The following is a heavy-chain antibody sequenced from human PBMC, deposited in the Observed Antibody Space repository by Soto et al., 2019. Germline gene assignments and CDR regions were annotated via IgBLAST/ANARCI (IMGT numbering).Heavy chain of an antibody. CDR2: IDPSDSYT. Sequence: PGESLKISCKGSGYSFTRYWISWVRQMPGKGLEWMGRIDPSDSYTNYGPSFQGHVTRSVDKSTSTAYLQWSSLKASDTAMYYCARMDGLVRGITKNWFDPWGQGTLVTVSS. CDR3: ARMDGLVRGITKNWFDP. J-gene: IGHJ5*02. V-gene: IGHV5-10-1*01. CDR1: GYSFTRYW. D-gene: IGHD3-10*01.